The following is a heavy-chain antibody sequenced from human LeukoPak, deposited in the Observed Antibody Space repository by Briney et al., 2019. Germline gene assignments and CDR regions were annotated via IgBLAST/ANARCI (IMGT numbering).Heavy chain of an antibody. CDR1: GFTFSGFG. CDR2: IWYDGSNK. D-gene: IGHD4-23*01. Sequence: GGSLRLSCAASGFTFSGFGMHWVRQAPGKGLEWVAVIWYDGSNKYYADSVKGRFTISRDNPKNTLYVQMNSLRAEDTAVYYCARGWGADYGGNSGYFDYWGQGTLVTVSS. CDR3: ARGWGADYGGNSGYFDY. V-gene: IGHV3-33*01. J-gene: IGHJ4*02.